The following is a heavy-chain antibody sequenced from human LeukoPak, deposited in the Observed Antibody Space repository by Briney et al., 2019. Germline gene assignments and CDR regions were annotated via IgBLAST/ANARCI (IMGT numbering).Heavy chain of an antibody. J-gene: IGHJ5*02. V-gene: IGHV1-8*03. Sequence: GASVKVSCKASGYTFTSYDINWVRQAPGQGLEWMGWMNPNSGNTGYAQKFQGRVTITRNTSISTAYMELSSLRSEDTAVYYCARSHYYDSSGYYYFRWFDPWGQGTLVTVSS. CDR2: MNPNSGNT. CDR3: ARSHYYDSSGYYYFRWFDP. D-gene: IGHD3-22*01. CDR1: GYTFTSYD.